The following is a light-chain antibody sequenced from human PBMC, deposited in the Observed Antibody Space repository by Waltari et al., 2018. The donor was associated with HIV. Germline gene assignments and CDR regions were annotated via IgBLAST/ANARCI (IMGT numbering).Light chain of an antibody. J-gene: IGLJ3*02. V-gene: IGLV1-44*01. CDR3: AAWDDSLMGV. CDR1: SSNIGSNT. Sequence: QSVLTQPPSASGTPGQRVTISCSGSSSNIGSNTVNWYQQLPGTSPKLLIYYNNQRPSGVPDLFSGYKSGTSVSLAISGRQSEDEADYYCAAWDDSLMGVFGGGTRLTVL. CDR2: YNN.